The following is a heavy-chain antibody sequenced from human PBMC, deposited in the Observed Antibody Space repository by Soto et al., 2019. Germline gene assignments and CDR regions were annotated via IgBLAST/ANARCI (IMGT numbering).Heavy chain of an antibody. J-gene: IGHJ4*02. CDR3: AREIGLRGRHYDY. D-gene: IGHD3-10*01. CDR2: IYYSGST. Sequence: PSETLSLTCTVSGGSVSSGSYYWSWIRQPPGKGLEWIGYIYYSGSTNYNPSLKSRVTISVDTSKNQFSLKLSSVTAADTAVYYCAREIGLRGRHYDYWGQGTLVTVSS. V-gene: IGHV4-61*01. CDR1: GGSVSSGSYY.